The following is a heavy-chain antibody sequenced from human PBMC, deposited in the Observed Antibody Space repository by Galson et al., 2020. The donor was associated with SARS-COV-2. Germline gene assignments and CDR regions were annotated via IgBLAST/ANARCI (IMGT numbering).Heavy chain of an antibody. CDR3: RQFALGAVPIDY. V-gene: IGHV4-4*08. CDR1: GGSLTSFF. Sequence: SETLSLTCTVSGGSLTSFFWSWIRQPPGKGLEWIGHVFITGTTNYNPSLKSRATISLDTSKNQFSLKLTSVTAADTAVYYCRQFALGAVPIDYWGQGTLVTVSS. D-gene: IGHD6-19*01. CDR2: VFITGTT. J-gene: IGHJ4*02.